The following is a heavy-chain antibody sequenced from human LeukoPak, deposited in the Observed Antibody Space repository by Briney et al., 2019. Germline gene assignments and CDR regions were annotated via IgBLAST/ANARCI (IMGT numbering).Heavy chain of an antibody. D-gene: IGHD1-1*01. CDR1: GFIISNYA. Sequence: GGSLRLSCAASGFIISNYAMSWVRQAPGKGLQWVSGISGSGGNTNYADSVKGRFTISRDNSKNTLYLQMNNLRAEDTAVYYCATESSWNDFDYWGQGTLVTVSS. CDR2: ISGSGGNT. J-gene: IGHJ4*02. CDR3: ATESSWNDFDY. V-gene: IGHV3-23*01.